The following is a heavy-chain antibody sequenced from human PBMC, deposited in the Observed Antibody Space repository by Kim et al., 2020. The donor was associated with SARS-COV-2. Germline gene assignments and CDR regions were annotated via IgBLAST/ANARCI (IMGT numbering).Heavy chain of an antibody. V-gene: IGHV4-39*07. J-gene: IGHJ3*02. CDR3: ATSPECGGDCSDAFDI. CDR2: IYYSGST. D-gene: IGHD2-21*02. CDR1: GGSISSSSYY. Sequence: SETLSLTCTVSGGSISSSSYYWGWIRQPPGKGLEWIGSIYYSGSTYYNPSLKSRVTISVDTSKNQFSLKLSSVTAADTAVYYCATSPECGGDCSDAFDIWGQGTMVTVSS.